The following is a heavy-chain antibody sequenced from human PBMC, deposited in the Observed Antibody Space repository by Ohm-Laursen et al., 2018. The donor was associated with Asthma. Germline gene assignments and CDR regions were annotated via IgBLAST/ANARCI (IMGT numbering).Heavy chain of an antibody. CDR2: INPNSGGT. J-gene: IGHJ5*02. V-gene: IGHV1-2*06. CDR1: GYTFTGYY. CDR3: ARTRITGTHNWFDP. Sequence: SVKVSCKASGYTFTGYYMHWVRQAPGQGLEWMGRINPNSGGTNYAQKFQGRVTMTRDTSISTAYMELSRLRSDDTAVYYCARTRITGTHNWFDPWGQGTLVTVSS. D-gene: IGHD1/OR15-1a*01.